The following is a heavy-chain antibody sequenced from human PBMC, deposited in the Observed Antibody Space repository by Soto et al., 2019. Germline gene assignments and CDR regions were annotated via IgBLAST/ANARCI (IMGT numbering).Heavy chain of an antibody. Sequence: QVQLVESGGGVVQPGRSLRLSCAASGFTFSNYGMHWVRQAPGKGLEWVAIIWYDGSNEYCADSVKGRFTISRDNSRNPLYLQLNSLRAEDTAVYYCARVRGRFYGSGSYDGVDVWGQGTTVTVSS. V-gene: IGHV3-33*01. CDR2: IWYDGSNE. CDR3: ARVRGRFYGSGSYDGVDV. CDR1: GFTFSNYG. J-gene: IGHJ6*02. D-gene: IGHD3-10*01.